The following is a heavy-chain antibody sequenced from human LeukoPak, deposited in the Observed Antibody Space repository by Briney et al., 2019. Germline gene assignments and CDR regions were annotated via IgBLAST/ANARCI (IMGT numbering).Heavy chain of an antibody. CDR3: AKSGDYYMDV. CDR1: GFTFSSYW. D-gene: IGHD3-10*01. Sequence: PGRSLRLSCAASGFTFSSYWMHWVRQAPGKGLVWVSRINTDGSSTSYADSVKGRFTISRDNAKNTLYLQMNSLRAEDTAVYYCAKSGDYYMDVWGKGTTVTVSS. J-gene: IGHJ6*03. CDR2: INTDGSST. V-gene: IGHV3-74*01.